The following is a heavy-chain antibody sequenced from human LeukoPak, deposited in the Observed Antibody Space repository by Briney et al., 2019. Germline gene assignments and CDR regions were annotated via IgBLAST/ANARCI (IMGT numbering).Heavy chain of an antibody. V-gene: IGHV4-59*08. CDR1: GGSISGYY. J-gene: IGHJ3*02. Sequence: SETLSLTCTVSGGSISGYYWSWIRQSPGKGLVCLGYNYYSGSTNYNPSLKSRVTISVDMSKNQSSLKLSTVTAADTALYYCARHFTYYYDSSGYPRDAFDIWGQGTMVTVSS. CDR3: ARHFTYYYDSSGYPRDAFDI. CDR2: NYYSGST. D-gene: IGHD3-22*01.